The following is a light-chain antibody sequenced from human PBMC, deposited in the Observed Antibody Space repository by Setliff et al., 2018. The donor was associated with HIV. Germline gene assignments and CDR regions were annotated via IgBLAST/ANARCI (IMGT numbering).Light chain of an antibody. V-gene: IGLV2-23*01. CDR3: CSYASYSTHVV. CDR2: EGI. CDR1: DVGTFNL. J-gene: IGLJ2*01. Sequence: QSALTQPASVSGSPGQSITISCSDVGTFNLVSWYQQYPGKVPKLLLYEGIKRPSGVSNRFSGSKSGNTASLTISGLQAEDEVNYYCCSYASYSTHVVFGGGTKVTVL.